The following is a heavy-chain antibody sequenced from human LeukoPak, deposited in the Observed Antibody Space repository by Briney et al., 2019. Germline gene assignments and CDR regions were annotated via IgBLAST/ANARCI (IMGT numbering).Heavy chain of an antibody. D-gene: IGHD6-19*01. J-gene: IGHJ6*03. Sequence: GASVKVSCKASGYTFTSYYMHWVRQAPGQGLEWMGIINPSGGSTSYAQKFQGRVTMTRDMSTSTVYMELSSLRSEDTAVYYCARDTPGYSSGWYSFYYYYYMDVWGKGTTVTVSS. CDR2: INPSGGST. CDR1: GYTFTSYY. CDR3: ARDTPGYSSGWYSFYYYYYMDV. V-gene: IGHV1-46*01.